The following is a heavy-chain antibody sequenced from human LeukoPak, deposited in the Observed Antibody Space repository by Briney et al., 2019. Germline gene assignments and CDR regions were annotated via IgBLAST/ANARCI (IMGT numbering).Heavy chain of an antibody. CDR1: GSSISSSSYY. V-gene: IGHV4-39*07. CDR3: ARESDNETGHYLYYYMDV. J-gene: IGHJ6*03. CDR2: IYYSGST. D-gene: IGHD1-1*01. Sequence: PSETLSLTCTVSGSSISSSSYYWGWIRQPPGKGLEWIGSIYYSGSTYYNPSLKSRVTISVDTSKNQFSLKLRSVTAADTAVYYCARESDNETGHYLYYYMDVWGKGTTVSVSS.